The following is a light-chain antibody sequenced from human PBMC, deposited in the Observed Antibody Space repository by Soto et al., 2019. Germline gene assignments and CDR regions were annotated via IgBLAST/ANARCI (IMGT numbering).Light chain of an antibody. V-gene: IGKV1-33*01. CDR3: QHYDHLPPLS. CDR1: QDIKNY. Sequence: DIQMTQSPSSLSASVGDRATLTCQASQDIKNYLNWYQQKPGKAPNLLIYDASTLTTGVPSRFSGSGSGTHFTFTISSLQPEDIATYYCQHYDHLPPLSFGGGTKVEIK. CDR2: DAS. J-gene: IGKJ4*01.